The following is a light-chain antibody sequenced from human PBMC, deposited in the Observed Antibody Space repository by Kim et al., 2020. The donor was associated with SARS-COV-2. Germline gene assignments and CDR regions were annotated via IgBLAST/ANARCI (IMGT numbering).Light chain of an antibody. Sequence: ELTQPPSASGTPGQRVTISCSGSSSNIGSNTVNWYQQLPGTAPKLLIYSNNQRPSGVPDQFSGSKSGTSASLAISGLQSEDEADYYCAAWDDSLNGLFGGGTQLTVL. CDR3: AAWDDSLNGL. V-gene: IGLV1-44*01. CDR2: SNN. CDR1: SSNIGSNT. J-gene: IGLJ2*01.